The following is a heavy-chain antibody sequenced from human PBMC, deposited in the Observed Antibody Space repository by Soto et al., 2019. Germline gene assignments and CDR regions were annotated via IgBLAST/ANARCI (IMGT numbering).Heavy chain of an antibody. CDR3: ARDARDWYFDL. CDR1: GFTFSSYA. CDR2: ISYDGSNK. D-gene: IGHD6-6*01. J-gene: IGHJ2*01. V-gene: IGHV3-30-3*01. Sequence: QVQLVESGGGVVQPGRSLRLSCAASGFTFSSYAMHWVRQAPGKGLEWVAVISYDGSNKYYADSVKGRFTISRDNSKNTLYLQMNSLRAEDTAVYYCARDARDWYFDLWGRGTLVTVSS.